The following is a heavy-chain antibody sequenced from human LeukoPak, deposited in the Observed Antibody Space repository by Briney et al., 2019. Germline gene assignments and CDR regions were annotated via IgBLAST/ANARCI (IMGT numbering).Heavy chain of an antibody. CDR2: IYYSGRT. CDR1: GGSINSGDYY. Sequence: PSQTLSLTCTVSGGSINSGDYYWIWIAQPPGKDLEWIGYIYYSGRTYYNPSLKSRITISVDTSKNQFSLKLSSVTAADTAVYYCARGGKAAVRFDLWGRGTLVTVSS. CDR3: ARGGKAAVRFDL. V-gene: IGHV4-30-4*01. D-gene: IGHD2-15*01. J-gene: IGHJ2*01.